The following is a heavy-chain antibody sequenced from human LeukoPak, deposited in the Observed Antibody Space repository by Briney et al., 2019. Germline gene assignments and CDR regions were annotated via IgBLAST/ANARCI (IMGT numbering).Heavy chain of an antibody. CDR2: IKSKTGGGTT. D-gene: IGHD3-9*01. J-gene: IGHJ4*02. Sequence: GGSLRLSCAASGFTFSNAWMSWVRQAPGKGLEWVGRIKSKTGGGTTDYAAPVKGRFTISREDSKNTLYLQMNSLKTEDTAVYYCTTGDDFLTGYSLGYWGQGTLVTVSS. CDR3: TTGDDFLTGYSLGY. V-gene: IGHV3-15*01. CDR1: GFTFSNAW.